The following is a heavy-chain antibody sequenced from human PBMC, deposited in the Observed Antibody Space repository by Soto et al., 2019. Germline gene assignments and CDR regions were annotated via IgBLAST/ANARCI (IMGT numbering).Heavy chain of an antibody. J-gene: IGHJ4*02. CDR1: GGTFSSYS. D-gene: IGHD1-26*01. CDR3: ARDGGRHSGGIDY. CDR2: IIAIVGTA. V-gene: IGHV1-69*01. Sequence: QVQLVQSGAEVKKPGSSVKVSCKASGGTFSSYSINLFRQSPGQGLEWMGEIIAIVGTANYAQKFQGRVTITADESTSTAYMELSSLRSEDTAVYYCARDGGRHSGGIDYWGQGTLVTVSS.